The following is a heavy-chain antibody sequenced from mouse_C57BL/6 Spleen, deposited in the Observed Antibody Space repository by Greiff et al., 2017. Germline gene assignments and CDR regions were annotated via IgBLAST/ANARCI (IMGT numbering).Heavy chain of an antibody. J-gene: IGHJ1*03. CDR1: GFTFSDYG. V-gene: IGHV5-17*01. CDR3: AGRGLRPYFDV. D-gene: IGHD2-2*01. CDR2: ISSGSSTI. Sequence: EVQRVESGGGLVKPGGSLKLSCAASGFTFSDYGMHWVRQAPEKGLEWVAYISSGSSTIYYAEKVKGRFTISRDNAKNTLFLQMTSRRSEDTAMYYCAGRGLRPYFDVWGTGTTVTVSS.